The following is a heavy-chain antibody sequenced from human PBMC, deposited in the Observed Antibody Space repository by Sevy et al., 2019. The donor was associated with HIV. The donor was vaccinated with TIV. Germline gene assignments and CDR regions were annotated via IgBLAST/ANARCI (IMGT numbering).Heavy chain of an antibody. D-gene: IGHD1-26*01. CDR2: LYRDGST. Sequence: GGSLRLSCAASEFTVSSSYMSWVRQAPGKGLEWVSILYRDGSTYYAASVKGRFAVSRDNSKNTLNLQMNSLRAEDTAVYYCARAGTGSYRAYFDYWGQGTLVTVSS. CDR1: EFTVSSSY. CDR3: ARAGTGSYRAYFDY. J-gene: IGHJ4*02. V-gene: IGHV3-53*01.